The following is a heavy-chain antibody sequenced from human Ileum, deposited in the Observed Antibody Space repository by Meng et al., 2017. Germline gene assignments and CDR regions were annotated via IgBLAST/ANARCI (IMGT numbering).Heavy chain of an antibody. CDR1: GATFTSFV. CDR3: ARDPSGGKFHYFDS. J-gene: IGHJ4*02. D-gene: IGHD2-15*01. CDR2: IHAGNGNR. V-gene: IGHV1-3*01. Sequence: QVQLVQSGPDVKRPGASVKVSCKASGATFTSFVIHWVRQAPGQRLEWMGWIHAGNGNRKYSQKFQGRVTFTTDTSATTAYLDLSSLRSGDTAVYYCARDPSGGKFHYFDSWGQGTLVTVSS.